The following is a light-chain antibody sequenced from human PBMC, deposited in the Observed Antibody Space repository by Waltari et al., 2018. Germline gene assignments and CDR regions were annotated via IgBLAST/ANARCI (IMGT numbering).Light chain of an antibody. CDR1: QRLISN. Sequence: VVMAQSPATLSVSPWERAHLSCRASQRLISNLAWYQQNPGQTPMPLIDGASTRATGIPGRFSGSGSGTEFTLTIYSLQSEDFAVYYCQQYNNWPYTFGQGTKLEIK. J-gene: IGKJ2*01. V-gene: IGKV3-15*01. CDR3: QQYNNWPYT. CDR2: GAS.